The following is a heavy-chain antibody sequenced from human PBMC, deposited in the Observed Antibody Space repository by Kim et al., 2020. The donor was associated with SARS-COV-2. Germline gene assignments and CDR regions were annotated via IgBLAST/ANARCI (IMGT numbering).Heavy chain of an antibody. CDR2: MNGDWTSI. CDR3: ARGMEDY. CDR1: GIDFSGYW. D-gene: IGHD2-8*01. V-gene: IGHV3-74*03. Sequence: GGSLRLSCAASGIDFSGYWMHWVRQAPGKGLVWVSRMNGDWTSITYADSVRGRLTITRENAKNNLYLQMNSLRLEDTDVYYCARGMEDYWGQRTQDAVSS. J-gene: IGHJ4*02.